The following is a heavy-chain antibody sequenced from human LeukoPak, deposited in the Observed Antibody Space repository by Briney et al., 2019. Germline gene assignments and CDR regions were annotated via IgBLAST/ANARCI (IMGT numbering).Heavy chain of an antibody. J-gene: IGHJ6*03. CDR3: ARGRPYMSYMDV. V-gene: IGHV4-38-2*02. Sequence: TSETLSLTCTVSGYSISSGYYWGWIRQPPGKGLEWIGSIYHSGSTNYNPSLKSRVTISVDTSKNQFSLKLSSVTAADTAVYYCARGRPYMSYMDVWGKGTTVTVSS. CDR1: GYSISSGYY. CDR2: IYHSGST. D-gene: IGHD4-11*01.